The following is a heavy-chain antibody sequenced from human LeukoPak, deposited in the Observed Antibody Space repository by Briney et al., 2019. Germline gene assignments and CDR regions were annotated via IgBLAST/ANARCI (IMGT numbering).Heavy chain of an antibody. J-gene: IGHJ6*02. CDR3: ARAVNGMDV. V-gene: IGHV4-61*05. CDR2: IYYSGST. Sequence: SETLSLTCTVSGGSISSSSYYWGWIRRPPGKGLEWIGYIYYSGSTGEYNPSLKSRVTMSVDTSKNQFSLKLSSVTAADTAVYYCARAVNGMDVWGQGTTVTVSS. CDR1: GGSISSSSYY.